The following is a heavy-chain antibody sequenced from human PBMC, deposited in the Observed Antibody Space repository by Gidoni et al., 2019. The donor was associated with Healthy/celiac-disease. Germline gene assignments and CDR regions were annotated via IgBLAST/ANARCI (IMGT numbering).Heavy chain of an antibody. D-gene: IGHD6-13*01. CDR2: IYYSGST. V-gene: IGHV4-39*01. Sequence: QLQLQESGPGLVKPSETLSLTCTVSGGSISSSSYYWGWIRQPPGKGLEWIGSIYYSGSTYYNPSLKSRVTISVDTSKNQFSLKLSSVTAADTAVYYCASRTYPGIAAAGRVAYWGQGTLVTVSS. CDR3: ASRTYPGIAAAGRVAY. J-gene: IGHJ4*02. CDR1: GGSISSSSYY.